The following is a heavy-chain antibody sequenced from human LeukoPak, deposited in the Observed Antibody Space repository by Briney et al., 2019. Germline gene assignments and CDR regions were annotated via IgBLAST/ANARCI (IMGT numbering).Heavy chain of an antibody. V-gene: IGHV4-34*01. CDR1: GGPFSNNY. CDR2: IDHSGSA. Sequence: SETLSLTCAVYGGPFSNNYWNWIRQPPGKGLEWIGEIDHSGSASYNPSLTSRVTISMDTSKNQFSLKLSSVTAADTAVYYCARGFTGTTFDYWGQGTLVTVSS. J-gene: IGHJ4*02. D-gene: IGHD1-7*01. CDR3: ARGFTGTTFDY.